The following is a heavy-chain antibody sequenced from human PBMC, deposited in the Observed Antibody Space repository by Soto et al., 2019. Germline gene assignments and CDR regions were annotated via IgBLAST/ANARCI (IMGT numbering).Heavy chain of an antibody. V-gene: IGHV1-69*01. CDR1: GGTFGSYA. D-gene: IGHD3-3*01. CDR2: IIPIFGTA. Sequence: QVQLVQSGAEVKKPGSSVKVSCKASGGTFGSYAISWVRQARGQGLEWMGGIIPIFGTANYAQKFQGRVTITADQSTSTAYMELSSLRSEDTAVYYCARVVPETYYDFWSETRMDVWGQGTAVTVSS. J-gene: IGHJ6*02. CDR3: ARVVPETYYDFWSETRMDV.